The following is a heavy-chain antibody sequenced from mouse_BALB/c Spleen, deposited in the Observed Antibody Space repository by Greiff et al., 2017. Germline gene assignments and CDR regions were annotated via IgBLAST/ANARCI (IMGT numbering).Heavy chain of an antibody. V-gene: IGHV1-12*01. CDR3: AMYSSGYYAMDY. J-gene: IGHJ4*01. Sequence: QVQLQQPGAELVKPGASVKMSCKASGYTFTSYNMHWVKQTPGQGLEWIGAIYPGNGDTSYNQKFKGKATLTADKSSSTAYMQLSSLTSEDSAVYYCAMYSSGYYAMDYWGQGTSVTVSS. CDR1: GYTFTSYN. D-gene: IGHD3-1*01. CDR2: IYPGNGDT.